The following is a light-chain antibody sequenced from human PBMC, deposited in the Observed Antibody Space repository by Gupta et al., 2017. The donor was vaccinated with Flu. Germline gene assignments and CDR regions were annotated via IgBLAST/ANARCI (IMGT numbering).Light chain of an antibody. CDR3: AAWDDSLNGHYV. CDR1: SSNIGSNP. J-gene: IGLJ1*01. CDR2: GNS. V-gene: IGLV1-44*01. Sequence: SVLAQPPSASETPGPRVTISCSGSSSNIGSNPVDWYQQVPGTAPNLLIYGNSQRPSGVPDRFSGSKSGTSASLAISGLQSEDEADYYCAAWDDSLNGHYVFGTGTQVTVL.